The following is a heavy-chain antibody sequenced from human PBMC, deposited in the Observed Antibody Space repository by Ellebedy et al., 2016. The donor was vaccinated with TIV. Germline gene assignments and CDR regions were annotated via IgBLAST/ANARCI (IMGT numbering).Heavy chain of an antibody. D-gene: IGHD3-10*01. Sequence: GGSLRLSCAASGFTVNTYWMHWVRQAPGKGLVWVSSINSDVSSATYADSVKGRFTISRDDAKNTLYLHMNSLRAEDAAVYYCASGFQWGQGTLVTVSS. CDR2: INSDVSSA. J-gene: IGHJ4*02. CDR1: GFTVNTYW. V-gene: IGHV3-74*01. CDR3: ASGFQ.